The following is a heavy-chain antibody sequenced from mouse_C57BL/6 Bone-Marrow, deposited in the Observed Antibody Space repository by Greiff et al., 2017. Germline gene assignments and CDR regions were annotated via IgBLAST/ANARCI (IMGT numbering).Heavy chain of an antibody. J-gene: IGHJ4*01. Sequence: QVQLQQSGPELVKPGASVKISCKASGYAFSSSWMNWVKQRPGKGLEWIGRLYPGDGDTNYNGKFKGRATLTADKSSSTAYMQLSSLTSEDSAVYFCARRRLYAMDYWGQGTSVTVSS. V-gene: IGHV1-82*01. CDR3: ARRRLYAMDY. D-gene: IGHD3-2*02. CDR2: LYPGDGDT. CDR1: GYAFSSSW.